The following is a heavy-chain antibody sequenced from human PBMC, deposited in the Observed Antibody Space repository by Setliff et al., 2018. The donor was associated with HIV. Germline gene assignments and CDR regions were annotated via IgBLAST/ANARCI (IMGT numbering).Heavy chain of an antibody. D-gene: IGHD5-12*01. V-gene: IGHV3-7*03. CDR1: GFSISGHW. Sequence: GGSLRLSCAASGFSISGHWMAWVRQGPDKGLEWVANIKPDATSKNYGDSVKCRFAISRENAQNSLSLQMNGLTDEDTAVYYCARWVYDSGSGYFIDYWGQGTLVTVSS. J-gene: IGHJ4*02. CDR3: ARWVYDSGSGYFIDY. CDR2: IKPDATSK.